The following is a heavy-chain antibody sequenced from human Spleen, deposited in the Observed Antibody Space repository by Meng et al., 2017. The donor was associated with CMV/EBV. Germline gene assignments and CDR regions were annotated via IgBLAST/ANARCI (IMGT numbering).Heavy chain of an antibody. CDR2: VYYSGTT. V-gene: IGHV4-61*01. J-gene: IGHJ6*02. CDR3: AREEPILVGSAFIGGMDV. CDR1: GGAVSSGSHY. Sequence: SETLSLTCNVSGGAVSSGSHYWNRIRQPPGKGLEWIGYVYYSGTTNYNPSLKSRVTISVDTSKNQFSLKLSSVTAADTAVYYCAREEPILVGSAFIGGMDVWGQGTTVTVSS. D-gene: IGHD3-10*02.